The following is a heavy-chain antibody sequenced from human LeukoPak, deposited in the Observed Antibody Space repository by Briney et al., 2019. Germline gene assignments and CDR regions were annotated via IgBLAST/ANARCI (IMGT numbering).Heavy chain of an antibody. Sequence: RGGSLRLSCAASGFTFSSYAMNWVRQAPGKGLEWVSAVNGDNSITKYADSVEGRFTISRDNSKNTLYLQMNSLRVDDTAIYYCAKGTTTPGFLDYWGQGTLVTVSS. CDR3: AKGTTTPGFLDY. V-gene: IGHV3-23*01. J-gene: IGHJ4*02. CDR1: GFTFSSYA. D-gene: IGHD1-1*01. CDR2: VNGDNSIT.